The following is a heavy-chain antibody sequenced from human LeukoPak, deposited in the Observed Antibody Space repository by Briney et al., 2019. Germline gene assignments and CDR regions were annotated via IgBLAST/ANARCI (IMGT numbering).Heavy chain of an antibody. CDR1: GYTFTSYY. CDR2: INPSGGST. CDR3: ARAGFVVVTAGNFDP. Sequence: ASVKVSCEASGYTFTSYYMHWVRQAPGQGLEWMGIINPSGGSTSYAQKFQGRVTMTRDMSTSTVYMELSSLRSEDTAVYYCARAGFVVVTAGNFDPWGQGTLVTVSS. D-gene: IGHD2-21*02. J-gene: IGHJ5*02. V-gene: IGHV1-46*01.